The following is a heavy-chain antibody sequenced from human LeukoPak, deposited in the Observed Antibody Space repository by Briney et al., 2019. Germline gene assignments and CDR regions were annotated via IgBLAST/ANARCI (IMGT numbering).Heavy chain of an antibody. J-gene: IGHJ5*02. CDR1: GYTLTELS. V-gene: IGHV1-24*01. Sequence: ASVKVSCKVSGYTLTELSMHWVRQAPGKGLEWMGGFDPEDGETIYAQKFQGRVTMTRDTSISTAYMELSRLRSDDTAVYYCARDFIAAAGTWGQRTLVTVSS. CDR2: FDPEDGET. D-gene: IGHD6-13*01. CDR3: ARDFIAAAGT.